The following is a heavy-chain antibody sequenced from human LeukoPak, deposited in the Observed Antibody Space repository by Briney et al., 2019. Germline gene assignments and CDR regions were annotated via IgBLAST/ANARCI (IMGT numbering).Heavy chain of an antibody. V-gene: IGHV3-64*02. J-gene: IGHJ4*02. Sequence: GGSLRLSCAASGFTFSSYAMHWVRQAPGKGLEYASAISSNGGSTYYADSVKGRFTISRDNSKNTLYLQMGSLRAEDMAVYSCARSSSGSGGFIDYWGQGTLVTVSS. CDR2: ISSNGGST. CDR1: GFTFSSYA. CDR3: ARSSSGSGGFIDY. D-gene: IGHD5-12*01.